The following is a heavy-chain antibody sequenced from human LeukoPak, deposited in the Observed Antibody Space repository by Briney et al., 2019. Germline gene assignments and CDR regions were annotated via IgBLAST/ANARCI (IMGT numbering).Heavy chain of an antibody. D-gene: IGHD1-14*01. V-gene: IGHV3-33*01. CDR2: IWYDGSNE. CDR1: GFTFSSYG. J-gene: IGHJ6*02. CDR3: ARHHRSYGMDV. Sequence: PGGSLRLSCAASGFTFSSYGMHWVRQAPGKGLEWVAVIWYDGSNEYYADSVKGRFTISRDNSKNTLYLQMNSLRAEDTAVYYCARHHRSYGMDVWGQGTTVTVSS.